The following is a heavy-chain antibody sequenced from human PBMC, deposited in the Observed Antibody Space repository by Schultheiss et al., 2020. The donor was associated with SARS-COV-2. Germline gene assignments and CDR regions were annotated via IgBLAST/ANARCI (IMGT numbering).Heavy chain of an antibody. CDR2: ISSSSDYI. CDR1: GFTLRSYS. V-gene: IGHV3-21*01. CDR3: ATDMAAVTGIYDYLQW. D-gene: IGHD6-19*01. Sequence: GGSLRLSCAASGFTLRSYSMNWVRQAPGKGLEWVSSISSSSDYIYYADSVKGRFTISRDNAKNSLSLQMNSLRAEDTAVYYCATDMAAVTGIYDYLQWWGQGTLVTVSS. J-gene: IGHJ4*02.